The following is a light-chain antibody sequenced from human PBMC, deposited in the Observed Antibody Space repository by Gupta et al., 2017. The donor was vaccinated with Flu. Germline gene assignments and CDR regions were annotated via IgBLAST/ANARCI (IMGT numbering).Light chain of an antibody. V-gene: IGKV3-11*01. Sequence: ATLSLSPGERATLSCRASQSVSRYLAWYQQKPGQAPRLLIYDASNRATGIPARFSGSGSGTDFTLAISSLEPEDFAVYYCQQRSNWPPRTFGQGTKVDIK. J-gene: IGKJ1*01. CDR3: QQRSNWPPRT. CDR1: QSVSRY. CDR2: DAS.